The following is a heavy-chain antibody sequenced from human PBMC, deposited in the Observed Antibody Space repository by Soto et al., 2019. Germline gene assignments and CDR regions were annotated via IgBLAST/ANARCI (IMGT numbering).Heavy chain of an antibody. Sequence: QVQLVQSGAEVKKPGASVKVSCKASGYTFTNYDINWVRQATGPGTEYMGWMTPNSGKIGYVQKFQGRVTMTSNTSISTADMELSSLRCEDTAVYYCARGIPGCCGGATCYSGWFDPWGQGTLVTVSS. CDR3: ARGIPGCCGGATCYSGWFDP. CDR1: GYTFTNYD. J-gene: IGHJ5*02. V-gene: IGHV1-8*01. D-gene: IGHD2-15*01. CDR2: MTPNSGKI.